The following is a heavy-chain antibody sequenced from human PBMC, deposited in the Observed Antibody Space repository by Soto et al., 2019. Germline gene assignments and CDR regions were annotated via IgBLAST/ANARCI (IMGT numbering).Heavy chain of an antibody. Sequence: GESLKISCKGSGYSFTSYWISWVRQMPGKGLEWMGRIDPSDSYTNYSPSFQGHVTISADKSISTAYLQWSSLKASDTAMYYCARQASSWSLYYYYYCGMDVWGQGNTVTAP. V-gene: IGHV5-10-1*01. CDR2: IDPSDSYT. J-gene: IGHJ6*02. D-gene: IGHD6-13*01. CDR1: GYSFTSYW. CDR3: ARQASSWSLYYYYYCGMDV.